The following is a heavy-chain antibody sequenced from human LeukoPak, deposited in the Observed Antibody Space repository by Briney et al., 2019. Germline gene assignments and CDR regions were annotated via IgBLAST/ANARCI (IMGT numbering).Heavy chain of an antibody. J-gene: IGHJ4*02. CDR3: AREQLATLGY. CDR2: IYDDGSS. D-gene: IGHD1-1*01. Sequence: SQTLSLTCTVSGGSISSGGYFWSWIRHPQGKALEWIGYIYDDGSSYYNPSLQGRVTISVDGSKNQFSLNMNSVTAADTAVYYCAREQLATLGYWGQGTLVIVSS. V-gene: IGHV4-30-2*01. CDR1: GGSISSGGYF.